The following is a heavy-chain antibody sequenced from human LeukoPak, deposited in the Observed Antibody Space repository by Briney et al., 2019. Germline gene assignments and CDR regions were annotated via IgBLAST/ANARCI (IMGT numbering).Heavy chain of an antibody. CDR2: IYSNGDT. Sequence: KPSETLSLTCTVSGGSIDSYYWSGIRQPAGKGLEWIGRIYSNGDTKFNPSLKSRVTISLDTSKNQFSLKLSSATAADTAVYYCASRHSKQQPYYYYMDIWGKGTTVTVSS. D-gene: IGHD6-13*01. J-gene: IGHJ6*03. CDR3: ASRHSKQQPYYYYMDI. V-gene: IGHV4-4*07. CDR1: GGSIDSYY.